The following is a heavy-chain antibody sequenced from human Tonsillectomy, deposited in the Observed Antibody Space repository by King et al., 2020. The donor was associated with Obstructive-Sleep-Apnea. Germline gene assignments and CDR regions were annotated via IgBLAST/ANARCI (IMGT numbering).Heavy chain of an antibody. CDR3: AFTDYYYAMDV. CDR1: GYSFSSYW. J-gene: IGHJ6*02. CDR2: IDPSDSYI. V-gene: IGHV5-10-1*01. Sequence: QLVQSGAEVKKPGESLRISCKGSGYSFSSYWISWVRQMPGKGLEWMGKIDPSDSYINYSPSFQGHVTISVDKSISTAYLQWSSLKASDTAIYYCAFTDYYYAMDVWGQGTTVTVSS. D-gene: IGHD2-8*02.